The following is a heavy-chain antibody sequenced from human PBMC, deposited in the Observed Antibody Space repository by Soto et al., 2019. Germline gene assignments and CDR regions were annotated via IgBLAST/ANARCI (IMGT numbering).Heavy chain of an antibody. D-gene: IGHD4-4*01. CDR3: ARHSNRNYGLYYFDY. V-gene: IGHV4-59*01. CDR2: IYYSGST. J-gene: IGHJ4*02. Sequence: SETLSLTCTVSGDSISSYYWSWIRQPPGEGLEWIGYIYYSGSTSYNPSLKSRVTMSVDTSKNQFSLRLASVTAADTAVYYCARHSNRNYGLYYFDYWGLGALVTVSS. CDR1: GDSISSYY.